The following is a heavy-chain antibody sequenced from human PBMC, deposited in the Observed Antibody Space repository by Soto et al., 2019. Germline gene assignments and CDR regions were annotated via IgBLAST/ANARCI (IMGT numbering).Heavy chain of an antibody. CDR3: ARWGCSSTSCYVYYYYYMDV. CDR1: GFTFSSYG. V-gene: IGHV3-33*01. J-gene: IGHJ6*03. Sequence: GGSLRLSCAASGFTFSSYGMHWVRQAPGKGLEWVAVIWYDGSNKYYADSVKGRFTISRDNSKNTLYLQMNSLRAEDTAVDYCARWGCSSTSCYVYYYYYMDVWGKGTTVTVSS. D-gene: IGHD2-2*01. CDR2: IWYDGSNK.